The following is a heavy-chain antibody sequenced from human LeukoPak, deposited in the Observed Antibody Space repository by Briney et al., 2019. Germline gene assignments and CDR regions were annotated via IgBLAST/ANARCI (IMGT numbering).Heavy chain of an antibody. CDR3: ARGDSSGYQRNTKFDY. J-gene: IGHJ4*02. Sequence: PGGSLRLSCAASGFTFSSYDMHWVRQTTGKGLEWVSAIGTAGDTYYPGSVKGRFTISRENAKNSLYLQMNGLRAGDTAVYYCARGDSSGYQRNTKFDYWGQGTLVTVS. CDR2: IGTAGDT. D-gene: IGHD3-22*01. V-gene: IGHV3-13*01. CDR1: GFTFSSYD.